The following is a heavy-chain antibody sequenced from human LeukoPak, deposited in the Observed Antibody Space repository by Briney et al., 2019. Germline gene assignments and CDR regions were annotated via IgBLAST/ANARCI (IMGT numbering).Heavy chain of an antibody. CDR3: AILGCSGSYYFTDY. D-gene: IGHD6-19*01. V-gene: IGHV4-39*01. Sequence: PSETLSLTCSVSGGSISRSRCYWGWSRQPPGKGLEWIGSIYYKGDTYYNPSLKSRLTISVDTSKNQFSLKLTSVTAADTAVYYCAILGCSGSYYFTDYWGQGTLVTVSS. J-gene: IGHJ4*02. CDR1: GGSISRSRCY. CDR2: IYYKGDT.